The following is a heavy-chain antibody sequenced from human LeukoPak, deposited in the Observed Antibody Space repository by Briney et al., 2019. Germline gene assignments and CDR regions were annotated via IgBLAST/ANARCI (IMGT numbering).Heavy chain of an antibody. V-gene: IGHV3-23*01. J-gene: IGHJ3*02. CDR2: ISGSGGST. Sequence: GGSLRLSCAASGFTFSSYGMSWVRQAPGKGLEWVSAISGSGGSTYYADSVKGRFTISRDNSKNTLYLQMNGLRAEDTAVYYCAKEIANYYDSSGYYYDPDAFDIWGQGTMVTVSA. D-gene: IGHD3-22*01. CDR1: GFTFSSYG. CDR3: AKEIANYYDSSGYYYDPDAFDI.